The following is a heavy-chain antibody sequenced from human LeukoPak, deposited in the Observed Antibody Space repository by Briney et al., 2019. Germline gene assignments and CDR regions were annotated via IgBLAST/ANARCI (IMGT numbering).Heavy chain of an antibody. Sequence: GASVKVSCKASGYTFATYAISWVRQAPGQGLEWMGWINAGNGNTKYSQKFQGRVTITRDTSASTAYMELSSLRSEDTAVYYCARDAGSGSYSFGAFDIWGQGTMVTVSS. CDR2: INAGNGNT. D-gene: IGHD3-10*01. V-gene: IGHV1-3*01. CDR3: ARDAGSGSYSFGAFDI. CDR1: GYTFATYA. J-gene: IGHJ3*02.